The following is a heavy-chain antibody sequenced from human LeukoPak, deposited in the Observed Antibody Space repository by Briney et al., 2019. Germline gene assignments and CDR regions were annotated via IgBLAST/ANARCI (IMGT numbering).Heavy chain of an antibody. Sequence: GASVKVSCKASGYTFTSYGISWVRQAPGQGLEWMGWISADNGNTNYAQKVQGRVTMTTDTSTSTAYMELRSLRSDDTAVYYCARGRGIAAAGNTFDYWGQGTLVTVSS. J-gene: IGHJ4*02. V-gene: IGHV1-18*01. CDR1: GYTFTSYG. CDR3: ARGRGIAAAGNTFDY. CDR2: ISADNGNT. D-gene: IGHD6-13*01.